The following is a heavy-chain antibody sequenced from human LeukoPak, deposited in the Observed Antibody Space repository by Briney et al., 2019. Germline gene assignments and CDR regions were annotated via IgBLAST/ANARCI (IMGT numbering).Heavy chain of an antibody. J-gene: IGHJ4*02. Sequence: ASVKVSCKASGYMFTSYDINWVRQATGQGLEWMGWLNPYSGDTTYAQKFQGKVTITRNTSTNTAYMELSSLRSEDTAIYYCARAWESIAGYYFDYWGQGTLVTVSS. V-gene: IGHV1-8*01. CDR2: LNPYSGDT. CDR3: ARAWESIAGYYFDY. D-gene: IGHD1-26*01. CDR1: GYMFTSYD.